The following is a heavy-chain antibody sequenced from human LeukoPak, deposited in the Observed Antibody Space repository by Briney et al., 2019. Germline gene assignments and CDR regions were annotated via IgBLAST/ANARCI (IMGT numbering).Heavy chain of an antibody. J-gene: IGHJ6*02. CDR2: INAGNGNT. Sequence: ASVKVSCKASGYTFTSYAMHWVRQAPGQRLEWMGWINAGNGNTKYSQKFQGRVTITRDTSASTAYMELSSLRSEDTAVYYCARAYCSSTSCYKDYYYGMDVWGQGTTVTVSS. V-gene: IGHV1-3*01. CDR1: GYTFTSYA. D-gene: IGHD2-2*02. CDR3: ARAYCSSTSCYKDYYYGMDV.